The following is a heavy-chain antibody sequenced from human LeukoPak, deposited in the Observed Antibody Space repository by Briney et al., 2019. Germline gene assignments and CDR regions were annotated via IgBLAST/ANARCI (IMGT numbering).Heavy chain of an antibody. CDR3: ARHPYYDSSPSYYYYMDV. D-gene: IGHD3-22*01. V-gene: IGHV5-51*01. Sequence: GESLKISCKGSGYSFTSYWIGWVRQMPGKGLEWVGIIYPGDSDTRYSPSFQGQVTISADKSISTAYLQWSSLKASDTAMYYCARHPYYDSSPSYYYYMDVWGKGTTVTVSS. CDR1: GYSFTSYW. CDR2: IYPGDSDT. J-gene: IGHJ6*03.